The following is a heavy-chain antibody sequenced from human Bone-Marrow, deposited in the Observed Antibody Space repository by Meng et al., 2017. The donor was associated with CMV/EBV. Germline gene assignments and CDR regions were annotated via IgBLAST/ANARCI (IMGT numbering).Heavy chain of an antibody. D-gene: IGHD3-3*01. J-gene: IGHJ6*02. CDR1: GYSFTSYW. CDR3: ARQKKTPITIFGGTYYNYGMDV. Sequence: KVSCKGSGYSFTSYWIGWVRQMPGKGLEWMGIIYPGDSDTRYSPSFQGQVTISADKSISTAYLQWSSLKASDTAMYYCARQKKTPITIFGGTYYNYGMDVWGQGTTVTVSS. V-gene: IGHV5-51*01. CDR2: IYPGDSDT.